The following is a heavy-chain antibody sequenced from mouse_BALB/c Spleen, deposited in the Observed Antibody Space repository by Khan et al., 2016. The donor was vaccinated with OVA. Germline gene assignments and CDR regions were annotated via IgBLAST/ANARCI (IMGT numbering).Heavy chain of an antibody. J-gene: IGHJ4*01. D-gene: IGHD1-1*01. CDR3: ARGSSRAMDY. CDR2: IYTYTGEP. Sequence: QIQLVQSGPELKKPGETVKISCKASGYTFTNYGMNWVKQAPGKGLKWMGWIYTYTGEPTYADDFKGRFAFSLESSASTAYMQINNLTNEDTATYFCARGSSRAMDYWGQGTSVTVSS. V-gene: IGHV9-3-1*01. CDR1: GYTFTNYG.